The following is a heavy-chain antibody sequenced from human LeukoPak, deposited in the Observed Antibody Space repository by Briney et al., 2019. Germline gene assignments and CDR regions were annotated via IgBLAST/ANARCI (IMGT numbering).Heavy chain of an antibody. CDR3: ARLGLAASGSRYFDY. Sequence: SETLSLTCTVSGYSISSGYYWGWIRQPPGKGLEWIGSIYHSGSTYYNPSLKSRVTISVDTSKNHFSLKLNSVTAADTAVYYCARLGLAASGSRYFDYWGQGTLVTVSS. CDR2: IYHSGST. J-gene: IGHJ4*02. D-gene: IGHD6-13*01. V-gene: IGHV4-38-2*02. CDR1: GYSISSGYY.